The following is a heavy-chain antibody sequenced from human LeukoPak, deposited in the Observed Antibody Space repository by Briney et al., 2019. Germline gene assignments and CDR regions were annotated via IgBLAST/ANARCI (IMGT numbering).Heavy chain of an antibody. J-gene: IGHJ6*03. D-gene: IGHD4-17*01. CDR2: IQQDGGEK. Sequence: VGSLRLSCAASGFTFSIYWMNWVRQAPGKGLEWVAHIQQDGGEKYYVVSVKGRFTISRDNAKNSLFLQMNSLRAEDTAVYYCARDATYGAYAPVIYYMDVWGKGTTVTVSS. CDR3: ARDATYGAYAPVIYYMDV. CDR1: GFTFSIYW. V-gene: IGHV3-7*01.